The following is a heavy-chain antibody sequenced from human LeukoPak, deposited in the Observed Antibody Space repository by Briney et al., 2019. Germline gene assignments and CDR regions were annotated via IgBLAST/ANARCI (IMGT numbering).Heavy chain of an antibody. Sequence: PGGSLRLSCAASGFSFSTYGMRWVRQAPGKGLEWVAVISFDGSDQYYADSVKGRFTVSRDNSKNTLYLQMNSLRAEDTAVYYCAKLGCSSTRCYINYWGQGTLVSASS. CDR2: ISFDGSDQ. V-gene: IGHV3-30*18. D-gene: IGHD2-2*01. CDR3: AKLGCSSTRCYINY. CDR1: GFSFSTYG. J-gene: IGHJ4*02.